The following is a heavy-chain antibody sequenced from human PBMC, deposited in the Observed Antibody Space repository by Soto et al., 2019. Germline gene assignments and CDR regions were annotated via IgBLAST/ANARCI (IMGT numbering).Heavy chain of an antibody. CDR1: GYTFTSYY. CDR2: INPNSGGT. V-gene: IGHV1-2*04. D-gene: IGHD2-2*01. Sequence: ASVKVSCKASGYTFTSYYMHWVRQAPGQGLEWMGWINPNSGGTNYAQKFQGWVTMTRDTSISTAYMELSRLRSDDTAVYYCARESIVVVPAGFDPWGQGTLVTVSS. J-gene: IGHJ5*02. CDR3: ARESIVVVPAGFDP.